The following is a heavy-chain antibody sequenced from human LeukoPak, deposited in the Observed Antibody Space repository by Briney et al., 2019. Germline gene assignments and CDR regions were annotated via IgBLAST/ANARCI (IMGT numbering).Heavy chain of an antibody. CDR2: ISRSGPT. CDR1: GFHASSNY. Sequence: TGGSVRLFCAASGFHASSNYMMCFRPAPGRGLEWVSGISRSGPTYYTDSVEGRFTISRENSENTLYLQMNTLRAEDTAVYYCAKGGYFVFEIWGQGTMVAVSS. V-gene: IGHV3-23*01. CDR3: AKGGYFVFEI. J-gene: IGHJ3*02. D-gene: IGHD3-9*01.